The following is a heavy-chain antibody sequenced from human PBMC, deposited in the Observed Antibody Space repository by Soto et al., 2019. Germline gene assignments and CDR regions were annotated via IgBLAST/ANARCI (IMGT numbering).Heavy chain of an antibody. Sequence: QITLKESGPTLVKPTQTLTLTCRFSGFSLSTTGVGVGWIRQPQGKALEGLALIYWDDDKRYNPSLNSRLTFTKDTPKYQVVLAMTNRAPVDTATYYCVQSRCGGDCLQSYSAHSYYGLDVGGQGTTVTVSS. CDR1: GFSLSTTGVG. J-gene: IGHJ6*02. D-gene: IGHD2-21*02. CDR2: IYWDDDK. CDR3: VQSRCGGDCLQSYSAHSYYGLDV. V-gene: IGHV2-5*02.